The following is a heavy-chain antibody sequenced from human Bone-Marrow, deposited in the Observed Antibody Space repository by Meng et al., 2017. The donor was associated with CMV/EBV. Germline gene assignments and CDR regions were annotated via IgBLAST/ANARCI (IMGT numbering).Heavy chain of an antibody. CDR3: ARGESGSWGLLKN. CDR1: GFTVSNNY. CDR2: IHSGGKT. V-gene: IGHV3-53*01. J-gene: IGHJ4*02. Sequence: GSLRLSCAASGFTVSNNYMIWVRQAPGRGLEWVSVIHSGGKTEYSDSLQGRFTISRDNSKNTLYLQMNNLRAEDTAVYYCARGESGSWGLLKNWGQGTLVTVSS. D-gene: IGHD3-16*01.